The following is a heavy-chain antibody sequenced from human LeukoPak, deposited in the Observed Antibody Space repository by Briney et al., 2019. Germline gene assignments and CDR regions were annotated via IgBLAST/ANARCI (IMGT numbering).Heavy chain of an antibody. V-gene: IGHV1-46*01. CDR2: INPSGGST. D-gene: IGHD5-24*01. CDR3: ARTLDGYNGID. CDR1: GYTFTDYY. J-gene: IGHJ4*02. Sequence: ASVKVSCKASGYTFTDYYMHWVRQAPGQGLEWMGIINPSGGSTSYAQKFQGRVTITADESTSTAYMELSSLRSEDTAVYYCARTLDGYNGIDWGQGTLVTVSS.